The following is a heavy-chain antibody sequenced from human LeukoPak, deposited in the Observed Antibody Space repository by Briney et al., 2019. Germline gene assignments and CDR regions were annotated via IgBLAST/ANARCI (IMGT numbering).Heavy chain of an antibody. D-gene: IGHD3-10*01. J-gene: IGHJ6*03. CDR2: IIPIYGTA. V-gene: IGHV1-69*06. CDR1: GATFTTYA. Sequence: SVKLSCKASGATFTTYAISWVRQAPGQGLEWRGGIIPIYGTANYAKLFQGSATITAEKSTTTAYMEPSSLISAAATVYYLEGEGDYCSGIRYYYIDVWVEGTTVTVCS. CDR3: EGEGDYCSGIRYYYIDV.